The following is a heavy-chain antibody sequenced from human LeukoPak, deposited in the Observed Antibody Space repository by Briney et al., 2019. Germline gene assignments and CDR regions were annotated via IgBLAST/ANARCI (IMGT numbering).Heavy chain of an antibody. CDR3: AKGHGDYPGNYLRS. Sequence: GGSLRLSCAASGFSFSDYALSWVRQAPGKGLEWVSDISASGDRIKYADSAKGRFTISRDNSKNTLYLQINSLRAEDTAVYFCAKGHGDYPGNYLRSWGQGTLVFVSS. CDR1: GFSFSDYA. D-gene: IGHD4-17*01. V-gene: IGHV3-23*01. CDR2: ISASGDRI. J-gene: IGHJ4*02.